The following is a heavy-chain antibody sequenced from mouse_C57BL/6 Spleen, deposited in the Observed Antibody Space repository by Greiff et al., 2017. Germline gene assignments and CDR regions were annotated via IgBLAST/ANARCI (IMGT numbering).Heavy chain of an antibody. V-gene: IGHV5-16*01. Sequence: EVQRVESEGGLVQPGSSMKLSCTASGFTFSDYYMAWVRQVPEKGLEWVANINYDGSSTYYLDSLKSRFIISRDNAKNILYLQMSSLKSEDTATYYCARLITTVVERYFDVWGTGTTVTVSS. J-gene: IGHJ1*03. CDR1: GFTFSDYY. CDR2: INYDGSST. D-gene: IGHD1-1*01. CDR3: ARLITTVVERYFDV.